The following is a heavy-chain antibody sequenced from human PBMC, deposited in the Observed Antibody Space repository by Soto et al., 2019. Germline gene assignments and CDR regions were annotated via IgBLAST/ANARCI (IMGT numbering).Heavy chain of an antibody. CDR3: VRDTYYVHSSGPAPFEY. CDR1: GYSFTTYG. J-gene: IGHJ4*02. CDR2: IIGYNCNT. Sequence: QIQLVQSGTEVKRSGASVKVSCKTSGYSFTTYGLSWVRQAPGRGLEWVGWIIGYNCNTNYAQKFQGTVILTTDTPTTTGYGEIKSLSCDDTAVYYCVRDTYYVHSSGPAPFEYWAQGTQLTVAS. D-gene: IGHD6-19*01. V-gene: IGHV1-18*01.